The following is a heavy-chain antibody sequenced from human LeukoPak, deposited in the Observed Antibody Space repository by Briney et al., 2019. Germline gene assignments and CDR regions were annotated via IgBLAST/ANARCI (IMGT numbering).Heavy chain of an antibody. D-gene: IGHD3-22*01. J-gene: IGHJ4*02. CDR2: SHTSGST. V-gene: IGHV4-4*09. CDR3: ARHAKRPSSGYYLSYFDY. Sequence: PSETLSLTCAVYGGSFSGYYWSWIRQPPGKGLEWIGYSHTSGSTNYNPSLKSRVTISVDTSKNHFSLKLSSVTAADTAVYYCARHAKRPSSGYYLSYFDYWGQGTLVTVSS. CDR1: GGSFSGYY.